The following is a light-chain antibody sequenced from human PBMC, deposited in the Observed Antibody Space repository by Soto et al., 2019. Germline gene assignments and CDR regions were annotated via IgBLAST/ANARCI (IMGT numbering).Light chain of an antibody. CDR2: GAS. J-gene: IGKJ1*01. Sequence: EVVLTQSPGTLSLSPGERATLSCRASQSVSTNYVAWYQHIPGQTPRLLIYGASNRATGIPDRFSGSGSGTDFALTISRLEPEDFAVYYCQQHGSSPWMFGQGTRVEIK. CDR3: QQHGSSPWM. V-gene: IGKV3-20*01. CDR1: QSVSTNY.